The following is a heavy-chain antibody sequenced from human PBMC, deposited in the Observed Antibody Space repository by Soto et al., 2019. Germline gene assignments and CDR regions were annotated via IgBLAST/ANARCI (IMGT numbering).Heavy chain of an antibody. CDR3: ARVDDSSGPHAFDI. CDR2: INHSGST. D-gene: IGHD3-22*01. V-gene: IGHV4-34*01. J-gene: IGHJ3*02. CDR1: GGSFSGYY. Sequence: SETLSLTCAVYGGSFSGYYWSWIRQPSGKGLEWIGEINHSGSTNYNPSLKSRVTISVDTSKNQFSLKLSSVTAADTAVYYCARVDDSSGPHAFDIWGQGTMVTVSS.